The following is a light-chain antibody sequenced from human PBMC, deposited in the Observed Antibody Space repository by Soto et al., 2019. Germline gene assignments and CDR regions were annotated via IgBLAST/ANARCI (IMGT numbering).Light chain of an antibody. V-gene: IGLV2-14*01. Sequence: QSALTQPASVSGSPGQSITISCAGSSGDVGRYNYVSWYQQHPGKAPKLMIYEVTNRPSGVSNRFSGSKSGNTASLTISGLQAEDEADYYCSSYSSSSPLIFGGGTKLTVL. J-gene: IGLJ2*01. CDR3: SSYSSSSPLI. CDR2: EVT. CDR1: SGDVGRYNY.